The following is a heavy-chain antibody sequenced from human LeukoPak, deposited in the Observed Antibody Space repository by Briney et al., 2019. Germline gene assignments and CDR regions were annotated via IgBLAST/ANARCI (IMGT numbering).Heavy chain of an antibody. V-gene: IGHV3-30*02. CDR2: IQTDGKTK. CDR1: GFTFSNYG. CDR3: AREESSLVLGGLAY. Sequence: GGSLRLSCAASGFTFSNYGIHWARQALGRWLEWVTFIQTDGKTKYYADSVRGRFTISRDNSKNTVSLQMNSLRAEDTAVYYCAREESSLVLGGLAYWGQGTLVTVSS. J-gene: IGHJ4*02. D-gene: IGHD6-13*01.